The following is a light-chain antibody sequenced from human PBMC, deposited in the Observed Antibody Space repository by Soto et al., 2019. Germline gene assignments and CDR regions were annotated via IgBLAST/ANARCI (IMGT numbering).Light chain of an antibody. CDR2: WAS. CDR1: QTVLYSSNNKNY. V-gene: IGKV4-1*01. CDR3: QQYYSTPHT. J-gene: IGKJ2*01. Sequence: DIVMTQSPDSLAVSLGERATINCKSSQTVLYSSNNKNYLAWYLQKPGQPPKLLIYWASTRESGVPDRFSGSGSGTEFTLTISSLQAEDVAVYDCQQYYSTPHTFGQGTKLEIK.